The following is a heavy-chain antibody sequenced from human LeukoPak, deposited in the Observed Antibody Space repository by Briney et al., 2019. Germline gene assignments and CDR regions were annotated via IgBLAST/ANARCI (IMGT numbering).Heavy chain of an antibody. J-gene: IGHJ4*02. CDR1: GFTFRIYA. CDR2: IGGSSGDT. D-gene: IGHD2-15*01. Sequence: GGSLRLSCAASGFTFRIYAMSWVRQAPGKGLEWVSAIGGSSGDTYYADSVKGRFIISRDNSKNTLSLQMSSLTAEDTAIYYCARDRWMVGWPTPDSWGQGTLVTVSS. V-gene: IGHV3-23*01. CDR3: ARDRWMVGWPTPDS.